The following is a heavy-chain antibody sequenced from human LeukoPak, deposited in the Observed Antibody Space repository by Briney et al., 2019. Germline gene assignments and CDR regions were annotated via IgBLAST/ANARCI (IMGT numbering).Heavy chain of an antibody. CDR3: AKDTDYYGSGSYSDP. CDR2: ISGSGGST. D-gene: IGHD3-10*01. Sequence: GSLRLSCAASGFTFSSYAMSWVRQAPGKGLEWVSAISGSGGSTYYADSVKGRFTISRDNSKNTLYLQMNSLRAEDTAVYYCAKDTDYYGSGSYSDPWGQGTLVTVSS. V-gene: IGHV3-23*01. CDR1: GFTFSSYA. J-gene: IGHJ5*02.